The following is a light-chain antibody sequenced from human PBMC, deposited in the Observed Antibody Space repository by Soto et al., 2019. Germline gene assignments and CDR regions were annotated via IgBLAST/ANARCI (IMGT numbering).Light chain of an antibody. CDR1: NNL. CDR2: EGT. CDR3: CAYVGARSYV. Sequence: QSALTQPASVSGSPVQSITISCTGTNNLVSWYQQHPGKAPKVVVYEGTKRPSGVSNRFSGSNSGGTASLTISGLKAKDEASYFCCAYVGARSYVFGPGTKVTVL. V-gene: IGLV2-23*01. J-gene: IGLJ1*01.